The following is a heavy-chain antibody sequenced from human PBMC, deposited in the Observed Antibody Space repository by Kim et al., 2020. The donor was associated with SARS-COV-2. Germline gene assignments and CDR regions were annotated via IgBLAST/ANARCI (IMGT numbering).Heavy chain of an antibody. J-gene: IGHJ6*03. CDR1: GYTFTSYD. D-gene: IGHD2-21*01. CDR3: SRGHLKSIVVVIAPRPYYYYMDV. Sequence: ASVKVPCKASGYTFTSYDINWVRQATGQGLEWMGWMNPNSGNTGYAQKFQGRVTMTSNTSISTAYMELSSLRSEDTAVYYCSRGHLKSIVVVIAPRPYYYYMDVWGKGTTVTVSS. V-gene: IGHV1-8*01. CDR2: MNPNSGNT.